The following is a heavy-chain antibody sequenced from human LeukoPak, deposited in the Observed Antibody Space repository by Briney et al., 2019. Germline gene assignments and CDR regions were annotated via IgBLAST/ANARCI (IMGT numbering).Heavy chain of an antibody. Sequence: ASVKVSCKASGYTFTSYDINWVRQATGQGLEWMGWMNPNSGNTGYAQKFRGRVTMTRNTSISTAYMALGSLRSEDTAVYYCARGPARTAEYFQHWGQGTLVTVSS. J-gene: IGHJ1*01. CDR3: ARGPARTAEYFQH. CDR2: MNPNSGNT. D-gene: IGHD3/OR15-3a*01. CDR1: GYTFTSYD. V-gene: IGHV1-8*01.